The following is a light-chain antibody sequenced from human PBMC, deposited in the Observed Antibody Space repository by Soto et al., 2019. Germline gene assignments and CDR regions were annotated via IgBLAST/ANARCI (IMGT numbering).Light chain of an antibody. CDR3: QKCNSAPFT. V-gene: IGKV1-27*01. Sequence: DIQMTQSPSSLSASVGDRVTITCRASPGISTFFPWYHQKPGKVPNLLIYTASTLQSGVPSRFSGSGSGTDFTRTISSLQPEDVATYYCQKCNSAPFTVGPGTKVAIK. CDR2: TAS. CDR1: PGISTF. J-gene: IGKJ3*01.